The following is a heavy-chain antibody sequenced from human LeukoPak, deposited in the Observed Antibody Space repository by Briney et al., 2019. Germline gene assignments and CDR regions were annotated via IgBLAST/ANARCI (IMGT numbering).Heavy chain of an antibody. J-gene: IGHJ6*03. CDR2: IIPIFGTA. CDR3: ARAYYYDSSRTQYSYYYYYMDV. Sequence: SVKVSCKASGGTFSSYAISWVRQAPGQGLEWMGGIIPIFGTANYAQKFQGRVTITADKSTSTAYMELSSLRSEDTAVYYCARAYYYDSSRTQYSYYYYYMDVWGKGTTVTVSS. CDR1: GGTFSSYA. V-gene: IGHV1-69*06. D-gene: IGHD3-22*01.